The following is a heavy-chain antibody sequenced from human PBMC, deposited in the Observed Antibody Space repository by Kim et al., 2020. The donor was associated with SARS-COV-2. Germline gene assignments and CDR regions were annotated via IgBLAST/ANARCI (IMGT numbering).Heavy chain of an antibody. Sequence: GESLKISCKGSGYSFTSYWIGWVRQMPGKGLEWMGIIYPGDSDTRYSPSFQGQVTISADKSISTAYLQWSSLKASDTAMYYCARQGPPGVLYYDYVLFPYGMDVWGQGTTVTVS. V-gene: IGHV5-51*01. CDR3: ARQGPPGVLYYDYVLFPYGMDV. CDR1: GYSFTSYW. D-gene: IGHD3-16*01. CDR2: IYPGDSDT. J-gene: IGHJ6*02.